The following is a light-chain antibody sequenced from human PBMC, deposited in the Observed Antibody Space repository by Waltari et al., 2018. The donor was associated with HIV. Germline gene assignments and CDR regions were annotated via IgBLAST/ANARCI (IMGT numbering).Light chain of an antibody. Sequence: QSVLTQPPSASGTPGQRVTISCSGGSSNIGSHYVYWYQQFPGTGPKLLTYTDNQRPSGVPDRFSGSKSGTSASLAISGLRSEDEADYYCAAWDDILRGWLFGGGTKLTVL. CDR1: SSNIGSHY. J-gene: IGLJ3*02. CDR3: AAWDDILRGWL. V-gene: IGLV1-47*01. CDR2: TDN.